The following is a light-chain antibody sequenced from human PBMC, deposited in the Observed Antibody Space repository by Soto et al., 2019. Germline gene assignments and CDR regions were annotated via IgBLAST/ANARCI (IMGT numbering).Light chain of an antibody. CDR3: QQRSYWPLT. J-gene: IGKJ4*01. CDR2: DAS. CDR1: QSVSSY. Sequence: EIVLTQSPATLSLSPGERATLSCRASQSVSSYLAWYQQKPGQAPRLLISDASNRATGIPARFSGSGSGTDFTLTVSSLEPEDFAVYYCQQRSYWPLTFGGGTKVEI. V-gene: IGKV3-11*01.